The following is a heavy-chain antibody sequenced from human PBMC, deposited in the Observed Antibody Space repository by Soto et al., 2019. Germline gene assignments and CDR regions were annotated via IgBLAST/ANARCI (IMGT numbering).Heavy chain of an antibody. D-gene: IGHD1-26*01. CDR2: IYSGGTT. Sequence: EVQLVESGGGLVQPGGSLRLSCAASGFIVSSNYMSWVRQAPGKGPEWVALIYSGGTTHCAESVKGRFTISRDKSKNTLYLQMNSLRAEDTAVYYCARRWGWGHGTMVTVSS. J-gene: IGHJ3*01. CDR3: ARRWG. V-gene: IGHV3-66*01. CDR1: GFIVSSNY.